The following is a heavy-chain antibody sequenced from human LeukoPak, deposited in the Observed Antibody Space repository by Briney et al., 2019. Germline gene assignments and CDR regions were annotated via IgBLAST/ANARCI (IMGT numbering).Heavy chain of an antibody. CDR1: GFTFSDYY. CDR3: ASGGSYNKLDY. J-gene: IGHJ4*02. V-gene: IGHV3-11*01. Sequence: GGSLRLSCAASGFTFSDYYMSWIRQAPGKGLEWVSYISSSGSTIYYADSVKGRFTITRDNSKNTLYLQMNSLRAEDTAVYYCASGGSYNKLDYWGQGTLVTVSS. CDR2: ISSSGSTI. D-gene: IGHD1-26*01.